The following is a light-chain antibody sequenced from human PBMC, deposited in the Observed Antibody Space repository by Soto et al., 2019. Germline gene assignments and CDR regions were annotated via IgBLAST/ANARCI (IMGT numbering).Light chain of an antibody. CDR1: QSISNH. Sequence: EIVMTQSPATLSVSPGERATLSCRASQSISNHLAWYQQRPGQAPRLLIYDASIRATGIPVRFSGSGSGTQFTLTISSLQSEDFALYYCQQYGSSGTFGQGTKVDIK. CDR3: QQYGSSGT. V-gene: IGKV3-15*01. CDR2: DAS. J-gene: IGKJ1*01.